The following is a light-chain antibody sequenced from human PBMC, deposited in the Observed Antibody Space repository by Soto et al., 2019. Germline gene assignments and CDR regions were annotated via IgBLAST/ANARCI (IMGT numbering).Light chain of an antibody. V-gene: IGKV3-15*01. J-gene: IGKJ1*01. CDR3: QQYNNWRT. Sequence: IGLTNSPCTLSWSPGERATLACRASQSVSSNLAWYQQKPGQAPRLLIYGASTRATGIPARFSGSGSGTDFPLTISSMKSEDFAVYYCQQYNNWRTFGQGTKVDIK. CDR1: QSVSSN. CDR2: GAS.